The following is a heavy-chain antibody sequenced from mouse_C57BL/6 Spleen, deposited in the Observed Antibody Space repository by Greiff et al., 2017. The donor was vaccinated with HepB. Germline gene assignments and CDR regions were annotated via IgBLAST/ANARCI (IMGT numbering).Heavy chain of an antibody. CDR1: GYSFTGYY. CDR2: INPSTGGT. CDR3: ALTGTGAMDY. Sequence: EVQLQQSGPELVKPGASVKISCKASGYSFTGYYMNWVKQSPEKSLEWIGEINPSTGGTTYNQKFKAKATLTVDKSSSTAYMQLKSLTSEDSAVYYCALTGTGAMDYWGQGTSVTGSS. V-gene: IGHV1-42*01. J-gene: IGHJ4*01. D-gene: IGHD4-1*01.